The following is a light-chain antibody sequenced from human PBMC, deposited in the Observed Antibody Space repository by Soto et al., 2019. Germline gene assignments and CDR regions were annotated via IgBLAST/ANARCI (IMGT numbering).Light chain of an antibody. Sequence: QSALTQPPSASGSPGQSVTISCTGTSSDVGAYKYVSWYQQYPGKAPKLMIYEVTKRPSGVPDRFYGSKSGNTASLTVSGLQAEDEADYYCTSYVGNDIWVFGGGTTLTVL. J-gene: IGLJ3*02. V-gene: IGLV2-8*01. CDR1: SSDVGAYKY. CDR2: EVT. CDR3: TSYVGNDIWV.